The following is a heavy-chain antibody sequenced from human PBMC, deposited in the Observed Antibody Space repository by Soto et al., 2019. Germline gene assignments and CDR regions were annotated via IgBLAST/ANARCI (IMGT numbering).Heavy chain of an antibody. CDR2: ISYDGSNK. Sequence: GGSLRLSCAASGFTFSSYAMHRVRQAPGKGLEWVAVISYDGSNKYYADSVKGRFTISRDNSKNTLYLQMNSLRAEDTAVYYCARSVVTGTNPYFDYWGQGTLVTV. CDR1: GFTFSSYA. V-gene: IGHV3-30-3*01. J-gene: IGHJ4*02. D-gene: IGHD1-7*01. CDR3: ARSVVTGTNPYFDY.